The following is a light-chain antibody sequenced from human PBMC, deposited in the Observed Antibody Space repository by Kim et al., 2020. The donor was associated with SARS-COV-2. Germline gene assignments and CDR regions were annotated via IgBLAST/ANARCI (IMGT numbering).Light chain of an antibody. V-gene: IGKV3-15*01. CDR1: QSGSSS. CDR2: AAS. J-gene: IGKJ2*01. CDR3: QQYKDWYT. Sequence: LSVSAGERATRSCRASQSGSSSVAWYQQKPGQGLRVLIYAASTRISGVPARFTGSGSETEFTLTIDSLQSEDFAIYYCQQYKDWYTFGQGTKLEI.